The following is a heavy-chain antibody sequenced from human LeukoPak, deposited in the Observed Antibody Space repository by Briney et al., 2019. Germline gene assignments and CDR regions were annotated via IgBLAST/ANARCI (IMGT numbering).Heavy chain of an antibody. CDR2: ISSSSSYR. V-gene: IGHV3-21*06. CDR1: GFTFSSYS. CDR3: ARRGSGTDY. D-gene: IGHD3-3*01. Sequence: PGGSLRLSCAASGFTFSSYSMNWVRQAPGRGLEWVSSISSSSSYRYYADSVKGRFTISRDNAENSLYLQMNSLRAEDTAVYYCARRGSGTDYWGQGTLVTVSS. J-gene: IGHJ4*02.